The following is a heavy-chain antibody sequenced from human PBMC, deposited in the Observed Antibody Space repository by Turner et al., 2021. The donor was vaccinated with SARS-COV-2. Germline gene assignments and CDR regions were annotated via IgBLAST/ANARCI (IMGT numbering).Heavy chain of an antibody. D-gene: IGHD3-10*01. CDR1: GFTFSNYD. CDR3: ARAKFRGLISWFDP. V-gene: IGHV3-13*04. J-gene: IGHJ5*02. CDR2: VGTAGDT. Sequence: EVQLVDSWGGLVQPGGSLRLSCAASGFTFSNYDMHWVRQAKGKGREWVSAVGTAGDTYYPGSVKGRFTISRENGKNSLYLQMNSLRAGDTAVYYCARAKFRGLISWFDPWGQGTLVTVSS.